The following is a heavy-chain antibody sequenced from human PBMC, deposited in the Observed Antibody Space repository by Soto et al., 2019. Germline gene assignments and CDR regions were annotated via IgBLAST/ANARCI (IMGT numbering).Heavy chain of an antibody. CDR2: MSYDGSNQ. CDR3: ARVASHCISTSCYVEPVDY. CDR1: GFTFSTYA. V-gene: IGHV3-30-3*01. Sequence: PWGVLRLSCAASGFTFSTYAMHWVRQAPGKGLEWVAVMSYDGSNQYYADSVKGRFTISRDNSKNTLYLQMNSLRVEDTAVYYWARVASHCISTSCYVEPVDYWGQGTLVTVSS. J-gene: IGHJ4*02. D-gene: IGHD2-2*01.